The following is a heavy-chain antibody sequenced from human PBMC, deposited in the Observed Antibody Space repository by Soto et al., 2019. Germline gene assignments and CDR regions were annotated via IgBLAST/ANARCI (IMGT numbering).Heavy chain of an antibody. Sequence: PXESLKISFKGSGYSFTSYWIGWVRQMPGKGLEWMGIIYPGDSDTRYSPSFQGQVTISADKSISTAYLQWSSLKASDTAMYYCARIRLGELSFDWFDPWGQGTLVTVSS. CDR3: ARIRLGELSFDWFDP. CDR1: GYSFTSYW. J-gene: IGHJ5*02. V-gene: IGHV5-51*01. D-gene: IGHD3-16*02. CDR2: IYPGDSDT.